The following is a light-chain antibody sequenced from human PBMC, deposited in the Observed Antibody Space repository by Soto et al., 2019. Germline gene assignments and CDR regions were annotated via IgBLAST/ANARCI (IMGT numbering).Light chain of an antibody. CDR1: HSVVDN. Sequence: EVLLTQSPAALSLSPGETATLSCRASHSVVDNLAWYQQRPGQAPRLPIYRATSRATGVPARFSGSGTGTEFALTIRSLQSEDFAVYYCQQYDVWPPITFGQGTRLEVK. J-gene: IGKJ5*01. V-gene: IGKV3-15*01. CDR2: RAT. CDR3: QQYDVWPPIT.